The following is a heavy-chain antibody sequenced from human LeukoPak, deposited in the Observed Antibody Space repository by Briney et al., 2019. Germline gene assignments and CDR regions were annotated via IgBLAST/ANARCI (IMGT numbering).Heavy chain of an antibody. D-gene: IGHD3-16*01. Sequence: PSETLSLTCTVSGGSISSGGYYWSWIRQHPGKGLEWIGYIYYSGSTYYNPSLKSRVTISVDTSKNQFSLKLSSVTAADTAVYYCARGTYDTGYYGMDVWGQGTTVTVSS. CDR2: IYYSGST. CDR1: GGSISSGGYY. J-gene: IGHJ6*02. V-gene: IGHV4-31*03. CDR3: ARGTYDTGYYGMDV.